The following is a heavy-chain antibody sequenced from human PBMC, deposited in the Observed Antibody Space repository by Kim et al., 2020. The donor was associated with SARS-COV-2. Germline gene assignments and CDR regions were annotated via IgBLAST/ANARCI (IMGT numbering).Heavy chain of an antibody. D-gene: IGHD3-3*01. V-gene: IGHV5-51*01. J-gene: IGHJ6*02. CDR3: ASNYDPDYYGMDV. Sequence: RYSPSFQGQVTLSADKSISPAYLQWSSLKASDTAMYYCASNYDPDYYGMDVWGQGTTVTVSS.